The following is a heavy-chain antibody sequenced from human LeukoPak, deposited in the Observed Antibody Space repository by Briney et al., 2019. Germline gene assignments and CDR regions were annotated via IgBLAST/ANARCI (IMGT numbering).Heavy chain of an antibody. J-gene: IGHJ6*02. V-gene: IGHV3-53*01. CDR3: AREGYSGYPGYYYYGMDV. Sequence: PGRSLRLSCAASGFTFSSYGMHWVRQAPGKGLEWVSVIYRGGSTDYADSVKGRFTIPRDNSKNTLYLQMNSLRAEDTAVYYCAREGYSGYPGYYYYGMDVWGQGTTVTVSS. CDR1: GFTFSSYG. D-gene: IGHD5-12*01. CDR2: IYRGGST.